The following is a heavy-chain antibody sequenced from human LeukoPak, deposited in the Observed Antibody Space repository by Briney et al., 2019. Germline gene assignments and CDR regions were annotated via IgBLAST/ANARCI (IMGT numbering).Heavy chain of an antibody. J-gene: IGHJ4*02. CDR2: INSDGSST. D-gene: IGHD6-19*01. CDR1: GFTFSSYW. Sequence: GGSLRLSRAASGFTFSSYWMHWVRQAPGKGRVGVSRINSDGSSTSYADSVKGRFTIYRDNAKNTLYLQMNSLRAEDTAVYYCARDRGGAVAGIGYWGQGTLVTVSS. CDR3: ARDRGGAVAGIGY. V-gene: IGHV3-74*01.